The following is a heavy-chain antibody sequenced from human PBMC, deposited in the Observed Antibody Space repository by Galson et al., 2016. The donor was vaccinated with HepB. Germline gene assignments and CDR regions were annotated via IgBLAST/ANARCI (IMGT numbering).Heavy chain of an antibody. V-gene: IGHV3-33*01. CDR3: ARGGFLESLGPAMDV. Sequence: SLRLSCAASGFTFRSHGMHWVRQAPGKGLKWVAVIWYDGSNKYYVDSVKGRFTISRDNSKNTMFLQMNILRVEDTAVYYCARGGFLESLGPAMDVWGKGTTVTVSS. D-gene: IGHD3-3*01. CDR1: GFTFRSHG. J-gene: IGHJ6*04. CDR2: IWYDGSNK.